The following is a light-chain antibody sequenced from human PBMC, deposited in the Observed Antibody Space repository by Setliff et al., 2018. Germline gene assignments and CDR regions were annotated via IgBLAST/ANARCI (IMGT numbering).Light chain of an antibody. CDR3: CSYAASYNPYV. Sequence: QSALTQPPSVSGAPGHTVTISCTGSSSNIGATYDVHWYQHVPGTAPKLLLYRFSNRPSGVPHRFSGSTSGTSASLAITGLQVEDEADYFCCSYAASYNPYVFGSGTKVTVL. CDR2: RFS. CDR1: SSNIGATYD. J-gene: IGLJ1*01. V-gene: IGLV1-40*01.